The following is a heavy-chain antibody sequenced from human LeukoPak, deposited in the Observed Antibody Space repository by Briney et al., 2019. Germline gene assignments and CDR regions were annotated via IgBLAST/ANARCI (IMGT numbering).Heavy chain of an antibody. J-gene: IGHJ4*02. Sequence: QASQTLSLTCTVSGGSISSGSYYWSWIRQPAGKGLEYIGRIYTSGNTNYNPSLKSRVTISVDTSKNQFSLKLSSVTAADTAVYYCARDGGTTGTTGGFDYWGQGTLVTVSS. CDR1: GGSISSGSYY. CDR3: ARDGGTTGTTGGFDY. V-gene: IGHV4-61*02. D-gene: IGHD1-1*01. CDR2: IYTSGNT.